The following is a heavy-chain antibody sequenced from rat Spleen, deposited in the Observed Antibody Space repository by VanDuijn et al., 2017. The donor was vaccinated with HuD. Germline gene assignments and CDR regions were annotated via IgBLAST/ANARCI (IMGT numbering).Heavy chain of an antibody. V-gene: IGHV2-41*01. J-gene: IGHJ2*01. CDR2: IWNTGGT. D-gene: IGHD1-1*01. CDR1: GFSLTSYN. CDR3: AREGYNSGPFDY. Sequence: QVQLKESGPGLVQPSQTLSLTCTVSGFSLTSYNVHWVRQPPGKDLEWMGVIWNTGGTHYNSALKSRLNINKDTSKSQVFLKMNSLQTEDTATYYCAREGYNSGPFDYWGQGVMVTVSS.